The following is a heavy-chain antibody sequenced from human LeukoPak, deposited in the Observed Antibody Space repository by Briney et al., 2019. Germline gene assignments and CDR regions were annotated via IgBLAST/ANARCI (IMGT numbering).Heavy chain of an antibody. D-gene: IGHD3-10*01. J-gene: IGHJ4*02. CDR3: ARDYFASGGYSVFYVDS. V-gene: IGHV3-23*01. CDR2: ISSGSIT. CDR1: GFTFSSYA. Sequence: PGGSLRLSCAASGFTFSSYAMSWVRQAPGKGLEWVSVISSGSITYYADSVKGRFTISRDNSKNTLYLQMNSLRAEDTAVYYCARDYFASGGYSVFYVDSWGQGTLVTVSS.